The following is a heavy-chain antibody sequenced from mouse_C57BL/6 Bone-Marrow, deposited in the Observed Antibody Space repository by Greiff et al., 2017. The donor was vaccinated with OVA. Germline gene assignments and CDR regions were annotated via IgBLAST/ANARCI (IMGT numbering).Heavy chain of an antibody. D-gene: IGHD2-3*01. CDR1: GFTFSSYG. CDR3: ARPDGWAY. J-gene: IGHJ3*01. V-gene: IGHV5-6*02. Sequence: DVMLVESGGDLVKPGGSLKLSCAASGFTFSSYGMSWVRQTPDKRLEWVATISSGGSYTYYPDSVKGRFTISRDNAKNTLYLQMSSLKSEDTAMYYCARPDGWAYWGQGTLVTVSA. CDR2: ISSGGSYT.